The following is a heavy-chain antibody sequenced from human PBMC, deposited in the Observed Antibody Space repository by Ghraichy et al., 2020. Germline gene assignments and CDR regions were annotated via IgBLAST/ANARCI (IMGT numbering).Heavy chain of an antibody. CDR3: ARVRYDSSGYGSFHYFDY. D-gene: IGHD3-22*01. V-gene: IGHV3-48*03. CDR1: GFTFSSYE. Sequence: GGSLRLSCAASGFTFSSYEMNWVRQAPGKGLEWVSYISSSGSTIYYADSVKGRFTISRDNAKNSLYLQMNSLRAEDTAVYYCARVRYDSSGYGSFHYFDYWGQGTLVTVSS. J-gene: IGHJ4*02. CDR2: ISSSGSTI.